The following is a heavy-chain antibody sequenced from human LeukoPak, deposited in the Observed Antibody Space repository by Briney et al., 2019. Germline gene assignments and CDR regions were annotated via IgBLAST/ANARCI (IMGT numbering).Heavy chain of an antibody. CDR2: IYYSWST. V-gene: IGHV4-39*01. D-gene: IGHD2-2*02. CDR3: AKHQCSSTRCYSFYYYGMDV. J-gene: IGHJ6*02. Sequence: SETLSLTCTVSGGSITTGDYYWGWIRQPPGKGLEWIGSIYYSWSTYYNLSLKSRVTISVDTSKNQFSLNLSSVTAADTAVYYCAKHQCSSTRCYSFYYYGMDVWGQGTTVTVSS. CDR1: GGSITTGDYY.